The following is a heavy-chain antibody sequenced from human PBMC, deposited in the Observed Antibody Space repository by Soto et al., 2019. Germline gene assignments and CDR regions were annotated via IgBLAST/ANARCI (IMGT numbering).Heavy chain of an antibody. CDR2: INGRSNYK. V-gene: IGHV3-21*01. J-gene: IGHJ4*01. Sequence: NPGGSLRLSCAISGFMFSTYVMNWVRQAPRKGLEWVSSINGRSNYKYYANSVRGRFTISRDNAKNSLFLQMSSLTAEDTAVYYCAREDGIAGETSAFDYWGHGTLVTVSS. CDR1: GFMFSTYV. D-gene: IGHD1-26*01. CDR3: AREDGIAGETSAFDY.